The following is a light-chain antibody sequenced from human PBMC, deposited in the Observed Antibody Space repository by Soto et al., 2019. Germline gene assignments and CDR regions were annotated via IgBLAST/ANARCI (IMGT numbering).Light chain of an antibody. Sequence: EIVMTQSPATLSVSPGERATLSCRASQSVSSNLAWYQQKTGQAHRLLIYGASTRATGIPARFSGSGSGTEFTLKISSMQYEDFAVYYCQQYNNWPWTVGKGNKGDNK. CDR2: GAS. V-gene: IGKV3-15*01. CDR3: QQYNNWPWT. J-gene: IGKJ1*01. CDR1: QSVSSN.